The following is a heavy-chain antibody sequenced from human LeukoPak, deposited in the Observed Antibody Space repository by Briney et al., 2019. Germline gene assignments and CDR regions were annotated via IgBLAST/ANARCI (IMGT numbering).Heavy chain of an antibody. CDR3: AKDHANTPVVTN. J-gene: IGHJ4*02. V-gene: IGHV3-23*01. Sequence: GGSLRLSCAASGLTFSDYAMSGGSSGSTYYADSVTGRFTVSRDNSKNTVDLQMNNLRVDDTAIYYCAKDHANTPVVTNWGQGILVSVSS. D-gene: IGHD2-21*02. CDR2: GGSSGST. CDR1: GLTFSDYA.